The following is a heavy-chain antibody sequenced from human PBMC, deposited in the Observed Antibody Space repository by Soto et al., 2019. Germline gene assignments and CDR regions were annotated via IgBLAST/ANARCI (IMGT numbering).Heavy chain of an antibody. J-gene: IGHJ4*02. V-gene: IGHV4-38-2*02. CDR2: IYHSGST. Sequence: SETLSLTCAVSGYSISSGYYWGWIQQPPGKGLEWIGSIYHSGSTYYNPSLKGRVTISVDTSKNQFSLKLSSVAAADTAVYYCARDRYEYSSSSGFDYWGQGTLVTVSS. D-gene: IGHD6-6*01. CDR1: GYSISSGYY. CDR3: ARDRYEYSSSSGFDY.